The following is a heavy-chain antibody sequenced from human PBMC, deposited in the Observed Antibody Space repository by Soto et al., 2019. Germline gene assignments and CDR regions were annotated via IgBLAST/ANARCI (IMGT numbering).Heavy chain of an antibody. CDR3: ARAPRGYSGYDHPPGLIDY. V-gene: IGHV3-66*01. D-gene: IGHD5-12*01. CDR1: GFTVSSNY. J-gene: IGHJ4*02. CDR2: IYSGGST. Sequence: GGSLRLSCAASGFTVSSNYMSWVRQAPGKGLEWVSVIYSGGSTYYADSVKGRFTISRDNSKNTLYLQMNSLRAEDTAVYYCARAPRGYSGYDHPPGLIDYWGQGTLVTVSS.